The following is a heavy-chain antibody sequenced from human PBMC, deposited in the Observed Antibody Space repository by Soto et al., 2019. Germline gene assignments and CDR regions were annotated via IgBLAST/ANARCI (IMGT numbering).Heavy chain of an antibody. CDR2: LSWDSSTI. CDR3: VQGRYPTMATPLDH. D-gene: IGHD2-15*01. J-gene: IGHJ4*02. CDR1: GFTFDNCG. V-gene: IGHV3-9*01. Sequence: EVQLVESGGGLVQPGRSLRLSCAASGFTFDNCGMHWVRQAPGKVLEWVAGLSWDSSTIGYADSVKGRFIISRDDAKNSLYLQMDSLRGENAALYYCVQGRYPTMATPLDHWCKGTQVIVSS.